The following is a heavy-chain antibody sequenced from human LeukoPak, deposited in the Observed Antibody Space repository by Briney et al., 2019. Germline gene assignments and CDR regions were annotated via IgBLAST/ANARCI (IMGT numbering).Heavy chain of an antibody. CDR1: GGTFSSYA. V-gene: IGHV1-69*13. CDR2: IIPIFGTA. Sequence: SVKVSCKASGGTFSSYAIGWVRQAPGQGLEWMGGIIPIFGTASYAQKFQGRVTITADESTSTAYMELSSLRSEDTAVYYCAVVPAAIVDWYFDYWGQGTLVTVSS. J-gene: IGHJ4*02. D-gene: IGHD2-2*02. CDR3: AVVPAAIVDWYFDY.